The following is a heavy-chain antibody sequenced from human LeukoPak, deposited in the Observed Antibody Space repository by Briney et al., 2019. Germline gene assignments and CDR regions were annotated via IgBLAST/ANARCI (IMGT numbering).Heavy chain of an antibody. CDR3: ARDYGDYEYYFDY. Sequence: GGSLRLSCAASGFTFSSYSMNWVRQAPGKGLEWVSYISSSSSTIYYADSVKGRFTISRDNAKNSLYLQMNSLRAEDTAVYYCARDYGDYEYYFDYWGQGTLVTVSS. CDR2: ISSSSSTI. J-gene: IGHJ4*02. D-gene: IGHD4-17*01. V-gene: IGHV3-48*01. CDR1: GFTFSSYS.